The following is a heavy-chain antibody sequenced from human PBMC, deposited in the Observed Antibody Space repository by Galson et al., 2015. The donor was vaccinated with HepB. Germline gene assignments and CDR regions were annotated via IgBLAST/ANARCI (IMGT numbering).Heavy chain of an antibody. CDR2: TYYRSKWYN. V-gene: IGHV6-1*01. D-gene: IGHD4-17*01. J-gene: IGHJ6*02. CDR1: GDSVSSNSAA. Sequence: CAISGDSVSSNSAAWNWIRQSPSRGLEWLGRTYYRSKWYNDYAVSVKSRITINPDTSKNQFSLQLNSVTPEDTAVYYCAREMDYGDYSRRYYYGMDVWGQGTTVTVSS. CDR3: AREMDYGDYSRRYYYGMDV.